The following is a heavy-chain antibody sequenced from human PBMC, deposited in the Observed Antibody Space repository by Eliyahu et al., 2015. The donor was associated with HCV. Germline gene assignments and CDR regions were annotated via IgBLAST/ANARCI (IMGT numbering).Heavy chain of an antibody. V-gene: IGHV1-46*01. Sequence: QVQLVQSGAEVKKPGASVKVSCKASGYTFTSYHMHWVRQAPGQGLEWMGIINPSGESTNYAQKYQGRVTVXRDTSTNTDYMELRSLRSEDTAVYYCAREANWNFDLWGRGTLVTVSS. CDR1: GYTFTSYH. CDR3: AREANWNFDL. CDR2: INPSGEST. J-gene: IGHJ2*01.